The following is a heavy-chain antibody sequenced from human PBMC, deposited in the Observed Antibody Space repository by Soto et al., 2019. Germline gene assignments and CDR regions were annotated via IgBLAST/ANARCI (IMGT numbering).Heavy chain of an antibody. V-gene: IGHV4-30-2*01. Sequence: PSETLSLTCAVSGGSISSCGYSWSWIRQPPVKGLEWIGYIHHSGSTYYNPSLKSRVTISVDRSKNQFSLKLSSVTAADTAVYYCARSILLWFGELLWNWFDPWGQGTLVNVSS. CDR3: ARSILLWFGELLWNWFDP. CDR2: IHHSGST. D-gene: IGHD3-10*01. J-gene: IGHJ5*02. CDR1: GGSISSCGYS.